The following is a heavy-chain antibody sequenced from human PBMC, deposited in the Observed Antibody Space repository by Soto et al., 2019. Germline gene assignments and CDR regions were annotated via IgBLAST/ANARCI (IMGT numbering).Heavy chain of an antibody. CDR3: AAGLGGPDAFDI. CDR2: IVVGSGNT. CDR1: GFTFTSSA. J-gene: IGHJ3*02. V-gene: IGHV1-58*01. D-gene: IGHD2-15*01. Sequence: ASVKVSCKASGFTFTSSAVQWVRQARGQRLEWIGWIVVGSGNTNYAQKFQERVTITRDMSTSTAYMELSSLRSEDTAVYYCAAGLGGPDAFDIWGQGTMVTVSS.